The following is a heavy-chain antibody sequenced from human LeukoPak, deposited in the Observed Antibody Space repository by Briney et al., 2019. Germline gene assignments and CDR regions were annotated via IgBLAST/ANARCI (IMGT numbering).Heavy chain of an antibody. CDR1: GGTFSSYA. D-gene: IGHD3-10*01. CDR3: ARGSSYGSGIYYYYYYMDV. CDR2: IIPIFGTA. Sequence: GASVKVSCKASGGTFSSYAISWVRQAPGQGLEWMGGIIPIFGTANYAQKFQGRVTITADESTSTAYMELSSLRSEDTAVYYCARGSSYGSGIYYYYYYMDVWGKGTTVTVSS. J-gene: IGHJ6*03. V-gene: IGHV1-69*13.